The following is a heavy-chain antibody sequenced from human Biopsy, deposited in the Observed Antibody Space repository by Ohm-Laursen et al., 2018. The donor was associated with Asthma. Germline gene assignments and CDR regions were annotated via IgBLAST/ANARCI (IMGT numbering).Heavy chain of an antibody. D-gene: IGHD6-19*01. CDR2: ISYDGSSI. Sequence: SLRLSCAASGFTFSSYGMHWVRQAPGKGLEWVAVISYDGSSIYYADSVKGRFTISRDNSRNTLSLQMNSLTAEDTAVYYCAKEGVAGTHIEDWGQGTLVTVSS. CDR3: AKEGVAGTHIED. V-gene: IGHV3-30*18. CDR1: GFTFSSYG. J-gene: IGHJ4*02.